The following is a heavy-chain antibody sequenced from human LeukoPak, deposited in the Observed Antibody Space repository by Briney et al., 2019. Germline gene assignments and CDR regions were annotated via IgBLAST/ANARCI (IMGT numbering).Heavy chain of an antibody. J-gene: IGHJ3*02. Sequence: GTSVKVSCKASGFTFTSSAVQWVRQARGQRLEWIGWIVVGSGNTNYAQKFQERVTITRDTSATTAYMELSTLGSEDTAVYYCAREHDFWSPYAFDIWGQGTMVTVSS. V-gene: IGHV1-58*01. CDR3: AREHDFWSPYAFDI. CDR2: IVVGSGNT. CDR1: GFTFTSSA. D-gene: IGHD3-3*01.